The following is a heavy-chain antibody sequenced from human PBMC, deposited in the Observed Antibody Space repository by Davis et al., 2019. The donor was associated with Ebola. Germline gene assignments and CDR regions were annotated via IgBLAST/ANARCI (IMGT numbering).Heavy chain of an antibody. D-gene: IGHD5-24*01. CDR3: ARERMATITS. CDR2: IKQDGSEK. CDR1: GFTFSSYW. J-gene: IGHJ5*02. Sequence: GESLKISCAASGFTFSSYWMSWVRQAPGKGLEWVANIKQDGSEKYYVDSVKGRFTISRANAKNSLYLQMNSLRAEDTDVYYCARERMATITSWGQGTLVTVSS. V-gene: IGHV3-7*01.